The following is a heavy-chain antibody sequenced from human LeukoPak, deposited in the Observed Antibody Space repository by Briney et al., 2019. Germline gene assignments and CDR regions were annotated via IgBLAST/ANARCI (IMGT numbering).Heavy chain of an antibody. D-gene: IGHD3-22*01. Sequence: PGGSLRLSCAASGFTFSSYSMNWVRQAPGKGLEWVSSISSSSSYIYYADSVKGRFTISRDNAKNSLYLQMNSLRAEDTAVYYCARERSPNYYDSSGYYRHDAFDIWGQGTMVTVSS. V-gene: IGHV3-21*01. CDR3: ARERSPNYYDSSGYYRHDAFDI. CDR1: GFTFSSYS. J-gene: IGHJ3*02. CDR2: ISSSSSYI.